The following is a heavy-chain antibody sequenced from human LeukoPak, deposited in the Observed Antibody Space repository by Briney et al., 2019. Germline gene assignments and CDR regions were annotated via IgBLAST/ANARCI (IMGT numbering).Heavy chain of an antibody. CDR2: IWYDGSNK. V-gene: IGHV3-33*08. Sequence: GGSLRLSCAASGFTFSSYAMSWVRQAPGKGLEWVAVIWYDGSNKYYADSVKGRFTISRDNSKNTLYLQMNSLRAEDTAVYYRARDPASSGWPYFDYWGQGTLVTVSS. CDR1: GFTFSSYA. CDR3: ARDPASSGWPYFDY. J-gene: IGHJ4*02. D-gene: IGHD6-19*01.